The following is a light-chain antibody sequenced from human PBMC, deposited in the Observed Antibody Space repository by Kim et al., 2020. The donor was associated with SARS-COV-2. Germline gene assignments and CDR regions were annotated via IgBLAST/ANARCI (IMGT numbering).Light chain of an antibody. J-gene: IGKJ1*01. CDR1: QSVSSY. V-gene: IGKV3-11*01. Sequence: EIVLTQSPATLSLSPGERATLSCRASQSVSSYLAWYQQKPGQAPRLLIYDASNRATGIPARFSGSGSGTDFTLTISSLEPEDFAVYYCQKRSNWPPTWTFGQGTQVDIK. CDR3: QKRSNWPPTWT. CDR2: DAS.